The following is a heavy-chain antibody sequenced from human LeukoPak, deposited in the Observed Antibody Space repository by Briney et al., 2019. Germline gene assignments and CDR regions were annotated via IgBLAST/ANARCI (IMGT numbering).Heavy chain of an antibody. CDR2: IKQDGSEK. Sequence: PGGSLRLSCAASGFTFSSYWMSWVRQAPGKGLQWVANIKQDGSEKYYVDSVKGRFTISRDNAKKSLYLQMNSLRAEDTAVYYCAKEGKTLRAVGIDYWGQGTLVTVSS. V-gene: IGHV3-7*03. CDR3: AKEGKTLRAVGIDY. CDR1: GFTFSSYW. J-gene: IGHJ4*02. D-gene: IGHD6-19*01.